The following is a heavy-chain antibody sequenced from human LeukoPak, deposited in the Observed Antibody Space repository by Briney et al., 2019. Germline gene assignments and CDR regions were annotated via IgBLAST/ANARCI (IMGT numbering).Heavy chain of an antibody. Sequence: GGSLRLSCAASGFTFSSYWMSWVRQAPGKGLEWVAVISYDGSNKYYADSVKGRFTISRDNSKNTLYLQMNSLRAEDTAVYYCAKDRGYGSGSYSSYYYYGMDVWGQGTTVTVSS. D-gene: IGHD3-10*01. J-gene: IGHJ6*02. CDR1: GFTFSSYW. CDR2: ISYDGSNK. V-gene: IGHV3-30*18. CDR3: AKDRGYGSGSYSSYYYYGMDV.